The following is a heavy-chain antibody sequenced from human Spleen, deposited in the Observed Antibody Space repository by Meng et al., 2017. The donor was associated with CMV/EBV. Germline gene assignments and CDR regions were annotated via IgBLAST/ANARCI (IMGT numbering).Heavy chain of an antibody. J-gene: IGHJ6*02. CDR3: ASLGGRASPPNGFYYYGMDV. Sequence: GGSLRLSCVASGFTFSTYALTWVRQAPEMGLEWVSAISGSGGGTYYGDSVYYADSVKGRFTISRDNSKKTLYLQMTSLRVEDTAEYYCASLGGRASPPNGFYYYGMDVWGRGTTVTVSS. D-gene: IGHD4-23*01. V-gene: IGHV3-23*01. CDR2: ISGSGGGTYYGDSV. CDR1: GFTFSTYA.